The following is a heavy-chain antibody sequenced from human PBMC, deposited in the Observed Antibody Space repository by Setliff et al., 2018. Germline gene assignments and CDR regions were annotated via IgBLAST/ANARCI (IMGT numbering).Heavy chain of an antibody. CDR2: INHSGST. D-gene: IGHD2-21*02. CDR1: GESFSGHY. J-gene: IGHJ4*02. Sequence: SETLSLTCAVYGESFSGHYWSWIRQPPGKGLEWIGEINHSGSTNYSPSLKSRVTISVDTSKNQFSLKLSSVAAADTAVYYCARGFDVCGGGACYTDGPYYFDYWGLGTLVTVSS. CDR3: ARGFDVCGGGACYTDGPYYFDY. V-gene: IGHV4-34*01.